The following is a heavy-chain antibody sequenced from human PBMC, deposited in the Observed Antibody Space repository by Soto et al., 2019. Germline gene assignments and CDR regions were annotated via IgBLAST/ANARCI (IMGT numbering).Heavy chain of an antibody. D-gene: IGHD6-19*01. Sequence: HVHLVQSGAEVKKPGSSVKVSCKASGGSFSNYIFAWVRQAPGQGLEWMGGTIPMFATAQYAQKLQGRVTISADESTSTVYMDLTSVTSDDTAVYYCARGLFGQQWLVGFDTWGQGTMVTVSS. CDR2: TIPMFATA. V-gene: IGHV1-69*01. CDR1: GGSFSNYI. J-gene: IGHJ4*02. CDR3: ARGLFGQQWLVGFDT.